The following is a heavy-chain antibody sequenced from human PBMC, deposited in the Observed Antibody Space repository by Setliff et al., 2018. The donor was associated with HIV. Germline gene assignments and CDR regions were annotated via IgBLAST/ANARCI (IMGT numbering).Heavy chain of an antibody. CDR3: VRLLSVAATEDY. Sequence: ASVKVSCKTFGYYFNIDYMHWVRQAPGQGLEWMGWINPNNGGTNYAQKFQGRVTMTRDSSTSTFYMDLSSLTSEDTAVYFCVRLLSVAATEDYWGQGTLVTVSS. V-gene: IGHV1-2*02. CDR1: GYYFNIDY. CDR2: INPNNGGT. D-gene: IGHD6-13*01. J-gene: IGHJ4*02.